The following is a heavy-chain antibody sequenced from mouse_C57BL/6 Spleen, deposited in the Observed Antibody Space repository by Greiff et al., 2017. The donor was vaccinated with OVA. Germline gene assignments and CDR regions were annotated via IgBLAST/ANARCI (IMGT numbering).Heavy chain of an antibody. Sequence: EVQLVESGPGLAKPSQTLSLTCSVTGYSITSDYWNWIRKFPGNKLEYMGYISYSGSTYYNPSLKSRISITRDTSKNQYYLQLNSVTTEDTATYYCARSPLYDGYYYYAMDYWGQGTSVTVSS. CDR1: GYSITSDY. CDR3: ARSPLYDGYYYYAMDY. V-gene: IGHV3-8*01. J-gene: IGHJ4*01. CDR2: ISYSGST. D-gene: IGHD2-3*01.